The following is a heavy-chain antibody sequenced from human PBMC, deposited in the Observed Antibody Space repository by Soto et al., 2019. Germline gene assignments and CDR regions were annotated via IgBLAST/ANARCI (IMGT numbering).Heavy chain of an antibody. CDR3: TTDPLTTVTPFSFDY. CDR2: IKSKTDGGTT. CDR1: GFTFSNAW. J-gene: IGHJ4*02. V-gene: IGHV3-15*07. D-gene: IGHD4-17*01. Sequence: PRGSLRLSCAASGFTFSNAWMNWVRQAPGKGLEWVGRIKSKTDGGTTDYAAPVKGRFTISRDDSKNTLYLQMNSLKTEDTAVYYCTTDPLTTVTPFSFDYWGQGTLVTVSS.